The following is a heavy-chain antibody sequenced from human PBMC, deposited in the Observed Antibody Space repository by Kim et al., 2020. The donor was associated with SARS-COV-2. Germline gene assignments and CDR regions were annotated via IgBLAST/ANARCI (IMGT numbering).Heavy chain of an antibody. Sequence: ASVKVSCKASGYTFTSYYMHWVRQAPGQGLEWMGMINPSGGSTSYAQKFQGRVTMTRDTSTSTDYMELSSLRSEDTAVYYCARGSKVLRVLEWLLYSRGWFDPWGQGTLVTVSS. V-gene: IGHV1-46*01. D-gene: IGHD3-3*01. CDR1: GYTFTSYY. J-gene: IGHJ5*02. CDR2: INPSGGST. CDR3: ARGSKVLRVLEWLLYSRGWFDP.